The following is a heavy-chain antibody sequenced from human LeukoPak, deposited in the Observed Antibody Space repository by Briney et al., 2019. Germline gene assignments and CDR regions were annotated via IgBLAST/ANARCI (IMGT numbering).Heavy chain of an antibody. V-gene: IGHV4-59*08. D-gene: IGHD1-1*01. J-gene: IGHJ4*02. CDR1: GGSISSYY. Sequence: SETLSLTCTVSGGSISSYYWSWIRQPPGKGLEWIGYIYYSGSTNYNPSLKSRVTISVDTSKNQFSLKVSSVTATDTAVYYCARGYEYYLDYWGQGTLVTVSS. CDR3: ARGYEYYLDY. CDR2: IYYSGST.